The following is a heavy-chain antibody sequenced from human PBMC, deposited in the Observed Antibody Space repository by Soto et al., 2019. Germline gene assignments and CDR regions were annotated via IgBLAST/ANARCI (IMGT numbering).Heavy chain of an antibody. D-gene: IGHD6-13*01. CDR1: GGSISSSNW. CDR2: IYHSGST. V-gene: IGHV4-4*02. CDR3: ARDRVAAACTSNPDAIDY. J-gene: IGHJ4*02. Sequence: SETLSLTCAVSGGSISSSNWWSWVRQPPGKGLEWIGEIYHSGSTNYNPSLKSRVTISVDKSKNQFSLKLSSVTAADTAVYYCARDRVAAACTSNPDAIDYWGQGTLVTVSA.